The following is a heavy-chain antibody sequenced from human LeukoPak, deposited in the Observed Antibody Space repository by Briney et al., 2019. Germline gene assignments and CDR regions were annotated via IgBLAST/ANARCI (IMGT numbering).Heavy chain of an antibody. Sequence: SETLSLTCTVSGGSISTDCYWGWVRQPPGNGLELIGALYRNGDTYYNPSLKSRVTISLDPSKNQFSLRLNSVTAADTAIYYCARAKRDYYDNSGYESYYNFMDVWGKGTTVTVSS. CDR2: LYRNGDT. CDR3: ARAKRDYYDNSGYESYYNFMDV. D-gene: IGHD3-22*01. J-gene: IGHJ6*03. CDR1: GGSISTDCY. V-gene: IGHV4-38-2*02.